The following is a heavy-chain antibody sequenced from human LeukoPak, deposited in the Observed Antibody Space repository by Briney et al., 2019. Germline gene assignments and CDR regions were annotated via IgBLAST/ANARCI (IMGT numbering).Heavy chain of an antibody. V-gene: IGHV3-30*02. Sequence: GGSLRLSCAASGFTFNNYGMHWVRQAPGKGLEWVAFIRHDGSNKYYADSVKGRFTVSRDNARNSLSLQMNSLRAEDTAVYYCARDAQHFYYYYYYMGVWGKGTTVTVSS. CDR1: GFTFNNYG. CDR2: IRHDGSNK. CDR3: ARDAQHFYYYYYYMGV. J-gene: IGHJ6*03.